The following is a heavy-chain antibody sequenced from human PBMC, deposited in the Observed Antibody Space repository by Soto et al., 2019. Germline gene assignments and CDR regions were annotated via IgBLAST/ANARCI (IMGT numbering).Heavy chain of an antibody. V-gene: IGHV3-30*18. CDR3: AYDSPCYGELLNLMDV. J-gene: IGHJ6*04. CDR1: GFTFSSYG. D-gene: IGHD4-17*01. CDR2: ISYDGSNK. Sequence: GGSLRLSCAASGFTFSSYGMHWVRQAPGKGLEWVAVISYDGSNKYYADSVKGRFTISRDNSKNTLYLQMNSLRAEDTAVYYCAYDSPCYGELLNLMDVWGKGTTVTGSS.